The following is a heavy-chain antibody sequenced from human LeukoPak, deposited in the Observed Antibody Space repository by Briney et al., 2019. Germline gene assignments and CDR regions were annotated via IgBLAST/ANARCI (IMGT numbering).Heavy chain of an antibody. Sequence: SQTLSLTCTVSSGSISSGDYYWSWIRQPPGKGLEWIGYIYYSGSTYYNPSLKSRVTISVDTSKNQFSLKLSSVTAADTAMYFCARGNDCSSTSCYRTDGFDPQRQVTLVTVSS. V-gene: IGHV4-30-4*08. CDR2: IYYSGST. CDR3: ARGNDCSSTSCYRTDGFDP. CDR1: SGSISSGDYY. D-gene: IGHD2-2*01. J-gene: IGHJ5*02.